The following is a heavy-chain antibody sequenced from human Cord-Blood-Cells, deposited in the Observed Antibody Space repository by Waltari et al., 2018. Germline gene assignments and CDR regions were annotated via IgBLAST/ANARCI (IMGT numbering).Heavy chain of an antibody. D-gene: IGHD6-19*01. V-gene: IGHV4-39*01. J-gene: IGHJ6*02. CDR1: GGSISSSSYH. Sequence: QLQLQESGPGLVKPSETLSLTCTVSGGSISSSSYHWGWIRQPPGKGLEWIGSIYYSGSTYYNPSLKNRVTISVDTSKNQFSLKLSSVTAADTAVYYCARQRLGRGYYYYYGMDVWGQGTTVTVSS. CDR3: ARQRLGRGYYYYYGMDV. CDR2: IYYSGST.